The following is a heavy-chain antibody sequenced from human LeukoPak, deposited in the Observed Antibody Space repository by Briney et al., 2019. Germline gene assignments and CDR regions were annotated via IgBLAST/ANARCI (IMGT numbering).Heavy chain of an antibody. CDR1: GYTFTSYD. Sequence: AASVTVSCKASGYTFTSYDINWVRQAPGQGLEWMGWMNPNSGNTGYAQKFQGRVTITRNTSISTAYMELSSLRFDDTAVYYCAMGYYMLAGRNWFDPWGQGTLVTVSS. V-gene: IGHV1-8*01. J-gene: IGHJ5*02. D-gene: IGHD3-3*01. CDR3: AMGYYMLAGRNWFDP. CDR2: MNPNSGNT.